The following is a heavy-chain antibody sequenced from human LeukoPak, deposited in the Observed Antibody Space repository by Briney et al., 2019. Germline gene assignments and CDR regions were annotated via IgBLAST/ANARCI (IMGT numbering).Heavy chain of an antibody. CDR3: ARSRGSGSYSGY. CDR2: INHSGST. J-gene: IGHJ4*02. CDR1: GGSFSGYY. V-gene: IGHV4-34*01. Sequence: PSETLSLTCAVYGGSFSGYYWSWIRQPPGKGLEWIGEINHSGSTNYNPSLKSRVTISVDTSKNQFSLKLSSVTAADTAVYYCARSRGSGSYSGYWGQGTLATVSS. D-gene: IGHD3-10*01.